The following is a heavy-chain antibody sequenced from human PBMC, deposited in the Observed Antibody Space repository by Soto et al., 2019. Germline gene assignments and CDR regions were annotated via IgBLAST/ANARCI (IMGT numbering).Heavy chain of an antibody. J-gene: IGHJ4*02. V-gene: IGHV1-46*01. CDR2: INPSGGST. CDR3: AGASSRVSSVLAAY. CDR1: GYTFTSYY. Sequence: VKVSCKASGYTFTSYYMHWVRQAPGQGLEWMGIINPSGGSTSYAQKFQGRLTLTSDMPSRTVYMQLSNLRSDDTAVYYCAGASSRVSSVLAAYWGQGTLVTVSS. D-gene: IGHD3-10*01.